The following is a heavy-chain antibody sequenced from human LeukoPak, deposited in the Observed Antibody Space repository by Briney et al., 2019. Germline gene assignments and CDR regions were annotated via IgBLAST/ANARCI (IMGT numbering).Heavy chain of an antibody. CDR2: INWNGGST. V-gene: IGHV3-20*04. CDR3: AREGCSSTSYTRDCAFDI. J-gene: IGHJ3*02. Sequence: GGSLRLSCAASGFTFDDYGMSWVRQAPGKGLEWVSGINWNGGSTGYADSMKGRFTISRDNAKNSLYLQMNSLRAEDTALYYCAREGCSSTSYTRDCAFDIWGQGTMVTVSS. D-gene: IGHD2-2*01. CDR1: GFTFDDYG.